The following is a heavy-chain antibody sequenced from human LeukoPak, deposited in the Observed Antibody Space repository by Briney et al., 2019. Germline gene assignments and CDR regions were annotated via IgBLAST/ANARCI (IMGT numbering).Heavy chain of an antibody. V-gene: IGHV1-18*01. CDR1: GYTFTSYG. J-gene: IGHJ4*02. D-gene: IGHD4-11*01. Sequence: GASVKVSCKASGYTFTSYGISWVRQAPGQGLEWMGWISAYNGNTNYVQKLQGRVTMTTDTSTSTAYMELRSLRSDDTAVYYCARRLYSRVGQYFDYWGQGTLVTVSS. CDR2: ISAYNGNT. CDR3: ARRLYSRVGQYFDY.